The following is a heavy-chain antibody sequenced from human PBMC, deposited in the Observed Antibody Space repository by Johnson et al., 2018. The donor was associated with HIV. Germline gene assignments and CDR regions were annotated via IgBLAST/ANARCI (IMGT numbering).Heavy chain of an antibody. CDR2: ISSSGSTI. CDR3: ARSGWYLSYAFDI. J-gene: IGHJ3*02. CDR1: GFTFSDYY. D-gene: IGHD6-19*01. V-gene: IGHV3-11*04. Sequence: VQLVESGGRVVQPGRSLRLSCAASGFTFSDYYMSWIRQAPGKGLEWVSYISSSGSTIYYADSVKGRFTISRDNSKNTLYLQMNSLRAEDTAVYYCARSGWYLSYAFDIWGQGTMVTVSS.